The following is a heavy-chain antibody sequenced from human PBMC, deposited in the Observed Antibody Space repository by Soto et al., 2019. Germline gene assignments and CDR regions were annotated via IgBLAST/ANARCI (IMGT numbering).Heavy chain of an antibody. CDR1: GGTFSSYA. J-gene: IGHJ4*02. CDR3: ARSGIVAATTSDF. D-gene: IGHD1-26*01. V-gene: IGHV1-69*13. Sequence: SVKVSCKASGGTFSSYAISWVRQAPGQGLEWMGGIIPIFGTANYAQKFQGRVTITADESTSTAYMGLSSLRSEDTAVYYCARSGIVAATTSDFWGQATLVTVSS. CDR2: IIPIFGTA.